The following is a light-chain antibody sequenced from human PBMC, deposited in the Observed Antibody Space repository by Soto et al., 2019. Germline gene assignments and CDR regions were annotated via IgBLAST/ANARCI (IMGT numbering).Light chain of an antibody. CDR3: QQRSNWPPEYT. V-gene: IGKV3-11*01. CDR1: QSVSSY. J-gene: IGKJ2*01. CDR2: DAS. Sequence: EIVLTQSPATLSLSPGERATLSCRASQSVSSYLAWCQQKPGQPPRLLIYDASSRATGIPARFSGSGSGTDFTLTISSLEPEDFAVYFCQQRSNWPPEYTFGQGTKLEI.